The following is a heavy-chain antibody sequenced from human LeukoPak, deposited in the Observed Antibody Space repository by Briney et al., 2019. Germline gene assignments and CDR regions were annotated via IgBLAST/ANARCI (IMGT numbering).Heavy chain of an antibody. Sequence: ERSLRLSCAASGFSFNTYAMHWVRQAPGKRLEWVAVISYDGSNKYYADSVKGRFTISRDNSKNTLYLQMNSLRVEDTAVYYCARDEGHYGGTYFDYWGQGTLVTVSS. V-gene: IGHV3-30-3*01. CDR2: ISYDGSNK. D-gene: IGHD4-23*01. CDR3: ARDEGHYGGTYFDY. CDR1: GFSFNTYA. J-gene: IGHJ4*02.